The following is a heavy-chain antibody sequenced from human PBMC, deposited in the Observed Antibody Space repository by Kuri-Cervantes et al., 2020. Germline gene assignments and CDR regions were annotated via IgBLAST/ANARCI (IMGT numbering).Heavy chain of an antibody. V-gene: IGHV4-39*07. CDR2: IYYSGST. D-gene: IGHD3-16*01. Sequence: ETLSLTCTVSGGSISSSSYYWGWIRQPPGKGLEWIGSIYYSGSTNYNPSLKSRVTITVDRSKNQFSLKLRSVTAADTAVYYCARRHTELRLGELYWFDPWGQGTLVTVSS. J-gene: IGHJ5*02. CDR1: GGSISSSSYY. CDR3: ARRHTELRLGELYWFDP.